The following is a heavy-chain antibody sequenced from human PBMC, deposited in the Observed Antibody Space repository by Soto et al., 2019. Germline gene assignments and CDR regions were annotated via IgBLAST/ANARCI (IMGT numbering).Heavy chain of an antibody. CDR3: ARDRTTPSGMDV. D-gene: IGHD4-17*01. J-gene: IGHJ6*02. CDR2: IYSGGST. Sequence: GGSLRLSCAASGFTVSSNYMSWVRQAPGKGLEWVSVIYSGGSTYHADSVKGRFTISRDNSKNTLYLQMNSLGAEDTAVYYCARDRTTPSGMDVWGQGTTVTVSS. CDR1: GFTVSSNY. V-gene: IGHV3-53*01.